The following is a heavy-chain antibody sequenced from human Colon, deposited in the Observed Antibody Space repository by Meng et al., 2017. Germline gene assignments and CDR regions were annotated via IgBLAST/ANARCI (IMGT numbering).Heavy chain of an antibody. V-gene: IGHV4-4*02. Sequence: LQESGPGLVKPSGTLSLTCTVSSGSISSNNWWSWVRQSPGRGLEWIGEIYQSGSTNYSPSLKSRVTISLDKSKNQFSLKVSYMTAADTAVYFCARVPTTVDPFESWGQGTLVTVSS. CDR3: ARVPTTVDPFES. CDR2: IYQSGST. D-gene: IGHD4-23*01. J-gene: IGHJ4*02. CDR1: SGSISSNNW.